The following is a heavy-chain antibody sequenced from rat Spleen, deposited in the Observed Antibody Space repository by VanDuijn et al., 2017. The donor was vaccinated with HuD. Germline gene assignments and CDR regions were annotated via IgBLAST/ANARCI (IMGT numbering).Heavy chain of an antibody. CDR3: ARQDYGYNYDY. Sequence: EVQLVESGGGLVQPGGSLKLSCVASGFTFNNYWMTWIRQVPGKGLEWIATITHIDDTTYYPDSVKGRFTVSRDTAQNTLYLQMDSLRSEDTASYYCARQDYGYNYDYWGQGVMVTVSS. J-gene: IGHJ2*01. CDR2: ITHIDDTT. V-gene: IGHV5-31*01. D-gene: IGHD1-9*01. CDR1: GFTFNNYW.